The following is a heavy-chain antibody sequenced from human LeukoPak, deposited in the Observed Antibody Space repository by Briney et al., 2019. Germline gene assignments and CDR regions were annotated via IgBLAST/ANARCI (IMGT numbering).Heavy chain of an antibody. Sequence: SETLSLTCTVSGGSISGGSISSYYWGWVRQPAGKGLEWIGRIYTSGTTNYNPSLKSRVTMSVDTSKNQFSLRLNSVTAADTAVYYCARGAPSDYWGQGTLVTVSS. CDR1: GGSISGGSISSYY. J-gene: IGHJ4*02. V-gene: IGHV4-4*07. CDR3: ARGAPSDY. CDR2: IYTSGTT.